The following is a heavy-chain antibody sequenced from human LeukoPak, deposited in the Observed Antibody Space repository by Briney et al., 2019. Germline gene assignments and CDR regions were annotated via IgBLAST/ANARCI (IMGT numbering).Heavy chain of an antibody. D-gene: IGHD2-15*01. J-gene: IGHJ6*03. Sequence: SETLSLTCTVSGYSISSGYYWGWIRPPPGKGLEWIGSIYHSGSTYHNPSLKSRVTISVDTSKNQFSLKLSSVTAADTAVYYCARGLLDFYYYYYMDVWGKGTTVTVSS. CDR2: IYHSGST. V-gene: IGHV4-38-2*02. CDR1: GYSISSGYY. CDR3: ARGLLDFYYYYYMDV.